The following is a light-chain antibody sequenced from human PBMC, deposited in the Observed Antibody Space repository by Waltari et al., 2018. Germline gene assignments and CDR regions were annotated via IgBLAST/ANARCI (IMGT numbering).Light chain of an antibody. Sequence: SYELTQPPSVSVSPGQTARITCSGDALPKKYANWYQQTPGQSPVLVIYEDSKRPSGIPERFSGSSSGTMATLTISGAQVEDEADYYCHSMDSGGNHRVFGGGTKLTVL. V-gene: IGLV3-10*01. CDR3: HSMDSGGNHRV. J-gene: IGLJ2*01. CDR1: ALPKKY. CDR2: EDS.